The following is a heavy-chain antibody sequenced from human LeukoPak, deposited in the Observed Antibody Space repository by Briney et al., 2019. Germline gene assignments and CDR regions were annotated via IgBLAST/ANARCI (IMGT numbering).Heavy chain of an antibody. CDR1: GFIFSSYA. Sequence: PGGSLRLSCAAAGFIFSSYAVHWVRQAPGKGLEWVAVISYDGSNKYYADSVKGRFTLSRDNSKNTLYLQMNSLRAEDTAVYYCAREGDTAMTAGYYYYMDVWGKGTTVTVSS. J-gene: IGHJ6*03. V-gene: IGHV3-30*04. CDR2: ISYDGSNK. CDR3: AREGDTAMTAGYYYYMDV. D-gene: IGHD5-18*01.